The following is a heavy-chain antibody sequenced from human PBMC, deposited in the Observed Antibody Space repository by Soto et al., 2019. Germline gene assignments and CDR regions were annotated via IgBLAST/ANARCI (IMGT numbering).Heavy chain of an antibody. D-gene: IGHD2-15*01. Sequence: SETLSLTCTVSGGSVSSGSYYWSWIRQPPGKGLEWIGYIYYSGSTNYNPSLKSRVTISVDTSKNQFSLKLSSVTAADTAVYYCARHEHGYCNAKSCYVHAMDVWGQGTTVTVSS. CDR2: IYYSGST. CDR1: GGSVSSGSYY. J-gene: IGHJ6*02. V-gene: IGHV4-61*01. CDR3: ARHEHGYCNAKSCYVHAMDV.